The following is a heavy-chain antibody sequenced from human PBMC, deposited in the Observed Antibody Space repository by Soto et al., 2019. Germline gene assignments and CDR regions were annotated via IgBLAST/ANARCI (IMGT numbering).Heavy chain of an antibody. D-gene: IGHD2-8*01. CDR2: INPKSGGT. J-gene: IGHJ6*02. CDR1: GYSFTDYH. Sequence: ASVKVSCKASGYSFTDYHIHWVRQAPGQGLEWLGRINPKSGGTSTAQKFQGWVTMTTDTSISTASMELARLTSDDTAIYYCARGDSTDCSNGVCSFFYNHDMDVWGQGTTVTVSS. V-gene: IGHV1-2*04. CDR3: ARGDSTDCSNGVCSFFYNHDMDV.